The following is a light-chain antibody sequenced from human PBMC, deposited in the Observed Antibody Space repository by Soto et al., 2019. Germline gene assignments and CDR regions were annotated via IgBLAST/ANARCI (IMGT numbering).Light chain of an antibody. Sequence: EIVLTQSPGTLSLSPGDRATLSFRASQSVSSSYLAWYQQKPGQAPRLXIYGASSRATGIPDRFSGSGSGTEFTLTISRLEPEDFEVYYCQQYGSSPRTFGQGTKVDIK. J-gene: IGKJ1*01. CDR2: GAS. CDR3: QQYGSSPRT. V-gene: IGKV3-20*01. CDR1: QSVSSSY.